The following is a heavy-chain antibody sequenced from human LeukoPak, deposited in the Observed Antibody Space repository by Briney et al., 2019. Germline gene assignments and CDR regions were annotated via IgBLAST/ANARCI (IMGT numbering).Heavy chain of an antibody. V-gene: IGHV3-48*04. CDR3: ARTVFPVVVVPAAQRGAFDY. D-gene: IGHD2-2*01. CDR1: GFTFTSYD. Sequence: GGSLRLSCAASGFTFTSYDMTWVRQAPGKGLEWVSYISSSGSIIYYADSVKGRFTISRDSAKNSLFLQMSSLRAEDTAVYYCARTVFPVVVVPAAQRGAFDYWGQGTLVTVSS. CDR2: ISSSGSII. J-gene: IGHJ4*02.